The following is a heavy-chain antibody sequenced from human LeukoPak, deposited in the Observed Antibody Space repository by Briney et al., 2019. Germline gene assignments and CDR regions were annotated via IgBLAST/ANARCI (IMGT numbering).Heavy chain of an antibody. Sequence: ASVKVSCKASGGTFSSYAISWVRQAPGQGLEWMGGIIPIFGTANYAQKFQGRVTITADESTSTAYMELSSLRSEDTAVYCCARDLGRYCSGGSCYASYYWGQGTLVTVSS. CDR2: IIPIFGTA. CDR1: GGTFSSYA. J-gene: IGHJ4*02. CDR3: ARDLGRYCSGGSCYASYY. V-gene: IGHV1-69*13. D-gene: IGHD2-15*01.